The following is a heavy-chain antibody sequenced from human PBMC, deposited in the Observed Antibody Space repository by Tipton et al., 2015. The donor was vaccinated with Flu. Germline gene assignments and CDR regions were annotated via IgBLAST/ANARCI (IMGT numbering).Heavy chain of an antibody. J-gene: IGHJ4*02. V-gene: IGHV4-34*01. CDR3: ARGRDDFWSGYSPFDY. CDR2: INHSGST. Sequence: TLSLTCSVSGGSFSGYYWTWIRQPPGKGLEWIGEINHSGSTHYNSSLRSRVTVSEDTSKNQFSLRLGSVTAADTAVYYCARGRDDFWSGYSPFDYWGQGTLVTVSS. D-gene: IGHD3-3*01. CDR1: GGSFSGYY.